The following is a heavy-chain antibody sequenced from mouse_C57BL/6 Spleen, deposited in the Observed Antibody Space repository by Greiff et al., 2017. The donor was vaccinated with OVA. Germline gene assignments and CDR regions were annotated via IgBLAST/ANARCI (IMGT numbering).Heavy chain of an antibody. V-gene: IGHV5-9-1*02. CDR2: ISSGGDYI. J-gene: IGHJ1*03. CDR1: GFTFSSYA. D-gene: IGHD1-1*01. CDR3: TRDRHYGSSYGYFDV. Sequence: EVHLVESGEGLVKPGGSLKLSCAASGFTFSSYAMSWVRQTPEKRLEWVAYISSGGDYIYYADTVKGRFTISRDNARNTLYLQMSSLKSEDTAMYYCTRDRHYGSSYGYFDVWGTGTTVTVSS.